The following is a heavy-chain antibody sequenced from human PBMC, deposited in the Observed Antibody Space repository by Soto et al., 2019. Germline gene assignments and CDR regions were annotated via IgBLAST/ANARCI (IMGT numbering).Heavy chain of an antibody. CDR2: ITASGGST. CDR3: AKDFPLEYDFWTGYYPLLDH. D-gene: IGHD3-3*01. V-gene: IGHV3-23*01. J-gene: IGHJ4*02. CDR1: GFTFTNYA. Sequence: HPGGSLRLSCAASGFTFTNYAMTWVRQAPGKGLEWVSSITASGGSTHHADSVEGRFTISRDNSKDTVNLQMNSLRAEDTAVYYCAKDFPLEYDFWTGYYPLLDHWGQGTLVTVSS.